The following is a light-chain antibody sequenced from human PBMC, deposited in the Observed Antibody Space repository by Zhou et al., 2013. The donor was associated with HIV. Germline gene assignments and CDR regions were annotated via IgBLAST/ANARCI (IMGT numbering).Light chain of an antibody. CDR2: DAS. Sequence: EIVMTQSPATLSVSPGDRATLSCRASQSVRSNDLAWYQQKPGQAPRLLIYDASNRATGIPARFSGSGSGTDFTLTISSLEPEDFAVYYCQQRSNWPIFTFGPGTKGGYQT. J-gene: IGKJ3*01. CDR3: QQRSNWPIFT. CDR1: QSVRSND. V-gene: IGKV3-11*01.